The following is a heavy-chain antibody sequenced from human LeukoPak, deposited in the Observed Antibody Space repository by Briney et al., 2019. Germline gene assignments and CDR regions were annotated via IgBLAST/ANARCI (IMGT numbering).Heavy chain of an antibody. CDR3: ARVRSRRGYCSSTSCYRHFDY. Sequence: ASVKVSCKASGYTFTSYDINLVRQATGQGLEWMGWMNPNSGNTGYAQKFQGRVTITRNTSISTAYMELSSLRSEDTAVYYCARVRSRRGYCSSTSCYRHFDYWGQGTLVTVSS. D-gene: IGHD2-2*02. J-gene: IGHJ4*02. CDR1: GYTFTSYD. V-gene: IGHV1-8*03. CDR2: MNPNSGNT.